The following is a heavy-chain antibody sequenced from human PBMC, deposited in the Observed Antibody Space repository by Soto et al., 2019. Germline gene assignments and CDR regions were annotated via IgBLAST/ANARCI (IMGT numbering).Heavy chain of an antibody. CDR2: IYPGDSDT. V-gene: IGHV5-51*01. J-gene: IGHJ6*02. Sequence: GESLKISCKGSGYSFTSYWIGWVRPMPGKGLEWMGIIYPGDSDTRYSPSFQGQVTISADKSISTAYLQWSSLKASDTAMYYCARTSSWSLGGMDVWGQGTTVTVSS. D-gene: IGHD6-13*01. CDR1: GYSFTSYW. CDR3: ARTSSWSLGGMDV.